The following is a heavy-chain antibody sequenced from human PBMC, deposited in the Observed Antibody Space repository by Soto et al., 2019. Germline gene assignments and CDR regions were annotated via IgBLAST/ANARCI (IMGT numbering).Heavy chain of an antibody. Sequence: PGGSLRLSCAASGFTFSSYEMNWVRQAPGKGLEWVSYISSSGSTIYYADSVKGRFTISRDNAKNSLYLQMNSLRAEDTAVYYCAKDWRGRRGYDSYFDYWGQGTLVTVSS. CDR1: GFTFSSYE. J-gene: IGHJ4*02. CDR2: ISSSGSTI. V-gene: IGHV3-48*03. D-gene: IGHD5-12*01. CDR3: AKDWRGRRGYDSYFDY.